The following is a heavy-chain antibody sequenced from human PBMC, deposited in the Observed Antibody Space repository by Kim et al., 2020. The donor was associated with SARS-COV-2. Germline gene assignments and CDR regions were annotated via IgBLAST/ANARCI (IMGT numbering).Heavy chain of an antibody. Sequence: YLKSRVTISVDASKNQFSLKLSCVTAADTAVYYCARAGTIFGVVIQWFDPWGQGTLVTVSS. CDR3: ARAGTIFGVVIQWFDP. J-gene: IGHJ5*02. D-gene: IGHD3-3*01. V-gene: IGHV4-31*02.